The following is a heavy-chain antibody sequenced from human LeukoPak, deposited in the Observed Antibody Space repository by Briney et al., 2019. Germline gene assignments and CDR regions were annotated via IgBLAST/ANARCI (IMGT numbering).Heavy chain of an antibody. CDR2: INTNTGNP. Sequence: GASVKVSCKASGYTFTDYAMNWVRQAPGQGLEWMGWINTNTGNPTYAQAFTGRFVFYLDTSVNTAYLHIISLKTEDTAVYYCARDRITVAGSSAYWGQGTLVTVSS. CDR1: GYTFTDYA. V-gene: IGHV7-4-1*02. D-gene: IGHD6-19*01. J-gene: IGHJ4*02. CDR3: ARDRITVAGSSAY.